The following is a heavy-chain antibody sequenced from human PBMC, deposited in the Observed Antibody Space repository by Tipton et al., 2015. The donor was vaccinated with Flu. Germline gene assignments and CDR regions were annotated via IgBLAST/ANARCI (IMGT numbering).Heavy chain of an antibody. CDR3: ARLTYYYGSGTSDY. J-gene: IGHJ4*02. D-gene: IGHD3-10*01. V-gene: IGHV4-38-2*02. Sequence: TLFLTCTVSGYSISSDYYWGWIRQPPGKGLEWIGNVFHTGSSYYNPSLKSRVTISADTWKTQFSLKLSSVTAADTAVYYCARLTYYYGSGTSDYWGQGTLVTVSS. CDR1: GYSISSDYY. CDR2: VFHTGSS.